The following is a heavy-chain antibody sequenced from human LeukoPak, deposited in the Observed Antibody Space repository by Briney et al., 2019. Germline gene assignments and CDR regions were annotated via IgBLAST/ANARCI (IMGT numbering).Heavy chain of an antibody. V-gene: IGHV3-48*02. CDR2: ISSGSSTI. Sequence: GGSLRLSCAASGFSFSSYSMNWVRQAPGKGLKWLSYISSGSSTIYYADSVKGRLTISRDNAKNSLYLQMNSLRDEDSAVYYCARDAGYGSKSVGYWGQGTLVTVSS. CDR3: ARDAGYGSKSVGY. CDR1: GFSFSSYS. D-gene: IGHD4-23*01. J-gene: IGHJ4*02.